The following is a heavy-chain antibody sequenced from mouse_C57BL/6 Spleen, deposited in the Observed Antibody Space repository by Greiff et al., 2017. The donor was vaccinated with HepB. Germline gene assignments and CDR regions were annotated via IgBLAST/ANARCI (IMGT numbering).Heavy chain of an antibody. Sequence: QVQLQQPGAELVRPGSSVKLSCKASGYTFTSYWMDWVKQRPGQGLEWIGNIYPSDSETHYNQKFKDKATLTVDKSSSTAYMQLSSLTSEDSAVYYCAREELGAGFADWGQGTLVTVSA. J-gene: IGHJ3*01. CDR1: GYTFTSYW. CDR2: IYPSDSET. V-gene: IGHV1-61*01. CDR3: AREELGAGFAD. D-gene: IGHD4-1*01.